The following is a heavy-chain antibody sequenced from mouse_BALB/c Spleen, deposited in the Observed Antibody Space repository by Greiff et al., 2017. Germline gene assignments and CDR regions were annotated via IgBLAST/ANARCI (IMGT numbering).Heavy chain of an antibody. D-gene: IGHD3-1*01. V-gene: IGHV3-6*02. CDR2: ISYDGSN. CDR3: ASTPPGRGFAY. CDR1: GYSITSGYY. J-gene: IGHJ3*01. Sequence: EVKLQESGPGLVKPSQSLSLTCSVTGYSITSGYYWNWIRQFPGNKLEWMGYISYDGSNNYNPSLKNRISITRDTSKNQFFLKLNSVTTEDTATYYCASTPPGRGFAYWGQGTLVTVSA.